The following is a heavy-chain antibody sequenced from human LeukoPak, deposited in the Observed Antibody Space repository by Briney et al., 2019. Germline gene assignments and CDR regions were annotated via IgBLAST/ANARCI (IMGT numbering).Heavy chain of an antibody. D-gene: IGHD6-13*01. J-gene: IGHJ4*02. CDR3: AKDRGRAAAAREDYFDY. V-gene: IGHV3-30*18. CDR2: ISYDGSNK. Sequence: PGGSLRLSCSASGFTFSSYGMHWVRQAPGKGLEWVAVISYDGSNKYYADSVKGRFTISRDNSKNTLYLQMNSLRAEDTAVYYCAKDRGRAAAAREDYFDYWGQGTLVTVSS. CDR1: GFTFSSYG.